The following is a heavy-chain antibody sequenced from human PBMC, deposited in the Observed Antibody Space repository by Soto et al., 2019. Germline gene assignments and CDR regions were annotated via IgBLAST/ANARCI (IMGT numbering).Heavy chain of an antibody. CDR1: GFSFSADGVG. CDR2: IFWDDDA. D-gene: IGHD2-21*01. Sequence: QITLKESDPTLVKPTQTLTLTCIFSGFSFSADGVGVGWIRQPPGKALEWLALIFWDDDARYSPSLKSRLTITKDTSKNQVVLTMTNMDPVDTATYYCAHAYGGTSWPNDAFDVWGPGTVVTVSS. CDR3: AHAYGGTSWPNDAFDV. V-gene: IGHV2-5*02. J-gene: IGHJ3*01.